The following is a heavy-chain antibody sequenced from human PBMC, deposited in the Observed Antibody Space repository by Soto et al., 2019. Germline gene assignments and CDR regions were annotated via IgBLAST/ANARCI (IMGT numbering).Heavy chain of an antibody. Sequence: EVQLLESGGGLVQPGGSLRLSCAASGFTFSSYSMSWVRQAPGKGLEWVSAITGSGGSTYYADSVKGRFTISRDTSKNTLYLQMSSLTAEDTAVYYCSKEGDLIGYNYGSCFDYWGQGTLVTVSS. CDR2: ITGSGGST. CDR3: SKEGDLIGYNYGSCFDY. V-gene: IGHV3-23*01. CDR1: GFTFSSYS. D-gene: IGHD5-18*01. J-gene: IGHJ4*02.